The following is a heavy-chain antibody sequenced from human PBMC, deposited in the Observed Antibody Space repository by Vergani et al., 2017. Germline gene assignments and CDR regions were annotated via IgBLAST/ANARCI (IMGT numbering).Heavy chain of an antibody. CDR3: ARDLRLLYNRFDP. CDR1: GFTFNQYG. V-gene: IGHV3-33*01. CDR2: TWYDGNNK. D-gene: IGHD1-14*01. Sequence: QVQLVESGGGVVQPGRSLRLSCAASGFTFNQYGMHWVRQAPGKGLEWVAVTWYDGNNKQYADSVKGRFTMSRDNSKSTMYLQMNSLRDEDTVVYYCARDLRLLYNRFDPWGQGTLVTVSS. J-gene: IGHJ5*02.